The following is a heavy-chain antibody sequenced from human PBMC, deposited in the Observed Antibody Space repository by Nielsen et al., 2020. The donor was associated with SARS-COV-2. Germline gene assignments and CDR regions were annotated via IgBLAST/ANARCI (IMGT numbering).Heavy chain of an antibody. CDR3: AKDRYGRSSYYSQFGMDF. CDR1: GFTFSDYA. V-gene: IGHV3-23*01. J-gene: IGHJ6*02. CDR2: IKTNGGIT. D-gene: IGHD6-6*01. Sequence: GGSLRLSCAASGFTFSDYAMAWVRQAPGKGLEWVSVIKTNGGITYYADSVKGRFTISRDSSKSTLNLQMNSLRAEDAAVYYCAKDRYGRSSYYSQFGMDFWGQGTTVTVSS.